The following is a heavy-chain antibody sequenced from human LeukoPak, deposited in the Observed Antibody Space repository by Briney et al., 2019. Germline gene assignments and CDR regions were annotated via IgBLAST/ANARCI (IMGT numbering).Heavy chain of an antibody. Sequence: ASVKVSCKASGGTFSSYAISWVRQAPGQGLEWMGGIIPIFGTANYAQKFQGRVTTTTDESTSTAYMELSSLRSEDTAVYYCARGPLMDIVVVPAAGYYYYYMDVWGKGTTVTVSS. J-gene: IGHJ6*03. CDR1: GGTFSSYA. V-gene: IGHV1-69*05. CDR2: IIPIFGTA. CDR3: ARGPLMDIVVVPAAGYYYYYMDV. D-gene: IGHD2-2*03.